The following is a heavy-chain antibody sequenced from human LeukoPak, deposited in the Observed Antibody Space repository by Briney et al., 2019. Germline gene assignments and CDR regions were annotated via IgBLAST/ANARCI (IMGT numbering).Heavy chain of an antibody. D-gene: IGHD2-2*01. Sequence: PGGSLRLSCAASGFTFSSYGMHWVRQAPGKGLEWVAVISYDGSNKYYADSVKDRFTISRDNSKNTLYLQMNSLRAEDTAVYYCAEEMPLSYYYYGMDVWGQGTTVTVSS. CDR1: GFTFSSYG. J-gene: IGHJ6*02. V-gene: IGHV3-30*18. CDR3: AEEMPLSYYYYGMDV. CDR2: ISYDGSNK.